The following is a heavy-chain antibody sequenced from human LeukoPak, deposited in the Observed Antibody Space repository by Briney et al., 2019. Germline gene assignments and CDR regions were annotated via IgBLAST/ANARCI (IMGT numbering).Heavy chain of an antibody. D-gene: IGHD2-8*02. CDR1: GFTVSTNY. J-gene: IGHJ6*02. V-gene: IGHV3-66*01. CDR3: ARDAGGYGMDV. CDR2: IYSGGST. Sequence: PGGSLRLSCAASGFTVSTNYMSWVRQAPGKGLEWVSVIYSGGSTYYADSVKGRFTISRDNSKNALYLQMNSLRAEDTAVYYCARDAGGYGMDVWGQGTTVTVSS.